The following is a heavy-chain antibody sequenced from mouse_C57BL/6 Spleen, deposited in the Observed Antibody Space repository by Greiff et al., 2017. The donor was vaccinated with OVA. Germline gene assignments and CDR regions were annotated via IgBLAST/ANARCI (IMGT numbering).Heavy chain of an antibody. D-gene: IGHD3-3*01. V-gene: IGHV5-4*01. CDR2: ISDGGSYT. Sequence: EVMLVESGGGLVKPGGSLKLSCAASGFTFSSYAMSWVRQTPEKRLEWVATISDGGSYTYYPDNVKGRFTISRDNAKNNLYLQMSHLKSEDTAMYYCARDRFVLGGFDYWGQGTTLTVSS. CDR3: ARDRFVLGGFDY. J-gene: IGHJ2*01. CDR1: GFTFSSYA.